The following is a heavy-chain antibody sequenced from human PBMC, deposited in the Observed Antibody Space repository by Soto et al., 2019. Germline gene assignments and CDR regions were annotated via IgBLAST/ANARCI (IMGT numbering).Heavy chain of an antibody. CDR3: ARTRYYDILTGYHYYYYGMDV. V-gene: IGHV1-69*06. Sequence: QVQLVQSGAEVKKPGSSVKVSCKASGGTFSSYAISWVRQAPGQGLEWMGGIIPIFGTANYAQKFQGRVTITADKSTSKAYMELSSLRSEDTAVYYCARTRYYDILTGYHYYYYGMDVWGQGTTVTVSS. CDR2: IIPIFGTA. D-gene: IGHD3-9*01. J-gene: IGHJ6*02. CDR1: GGTFSSYA.